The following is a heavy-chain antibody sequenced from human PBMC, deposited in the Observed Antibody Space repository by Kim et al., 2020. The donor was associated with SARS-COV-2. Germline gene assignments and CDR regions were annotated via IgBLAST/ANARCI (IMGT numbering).Heavy chain of an antibody. V-gene: IGHV1-18*01. J-gene: IGHJ5*02. CDR3: ARSMVRGANWFDP. D-gene: IGHD3-10*01. Sequence: YAQKLQGRVTMTTDTSTSTAYMELRSLRSDDTAVYYCARSMVRGANWFDPWGQGTLVTVSS.